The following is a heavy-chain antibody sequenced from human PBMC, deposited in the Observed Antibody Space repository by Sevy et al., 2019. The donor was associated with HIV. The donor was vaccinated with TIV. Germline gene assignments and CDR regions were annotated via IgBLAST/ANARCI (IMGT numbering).Heavy chain of an antibody. V-gene: IGHV3-21*01. CDR1: GFTFSSYS. J-gene: IGHJ3*02. CDR3: ASDYCSDCSSYNDAFDI. D-gene: IGHD2-15*01. Sequence: GGCLRLSCAASGFTFSSYSMNCVRQAPGKGLEWVSSISSSSSYIYYADSVKGRFTISRDNAKNSLYLQMNSLRADDMALYYCASDYCSDCSSYNDAFDIWGQGTQVTVSS. CDR2: ISSSSSYI.